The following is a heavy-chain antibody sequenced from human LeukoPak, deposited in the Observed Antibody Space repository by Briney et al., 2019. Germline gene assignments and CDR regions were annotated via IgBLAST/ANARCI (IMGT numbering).Heavy chain of an antibody. Sequence: SETLSLTCTVSGGSISSYYWSWIRRPPGKGLEWIGYIYYSGSTNYNPSLKSRVTISVDTSKNQFSLKLSSVTAADTAVYYCARARGVYCSSNTCYGYYFDYWGQRTLVTVSS. CDR3: ARARGVYCSSNTCYGYYFDY. V-gene: IGHV4-59*01. J-gene: IGHJ4*02. CDR1: GGSISSYY. D-gene: IGHD2-2*01. CDR2: IYYSGST.